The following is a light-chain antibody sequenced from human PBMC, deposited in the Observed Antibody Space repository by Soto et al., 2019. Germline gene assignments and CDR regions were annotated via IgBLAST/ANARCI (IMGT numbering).Light chain of an antibody. Sequence: ETVFTKSPCTLSLSPGERATLSCRASQSVSSSYLAWYQQKPGQAPRLLIYGASSRATGIPDRFSGSGSGTDFTLTISSLEPEDFAVYYCQQRRTFGPGTKVDIK. J-gene: IGKJ3*01. CDR1: QSVSSSY. CDR2: GAS. CDR3: QQRRT. V-gene: IGKV3D-20*02.